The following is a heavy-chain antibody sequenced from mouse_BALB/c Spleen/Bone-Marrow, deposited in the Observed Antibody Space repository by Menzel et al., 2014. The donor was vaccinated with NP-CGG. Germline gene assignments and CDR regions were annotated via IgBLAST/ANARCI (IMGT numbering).Heavy chain of an antibody. CDR3: TWGYCPYYYAMDY. Sequence: LKQSGSELVRPGASVKLSCTASGYTFTSYWMHWVKQRPGQGLEWIGNIYPGSGTTNYAEKFKREGTLTVDTSSSTTYMHLSRLTSEDSAVYYCTWGYCPYYYAMDYWGQGTSVTVSS. J-gene: IGHJ4*01. D-gene: IGHD2-3*01. CDR1: GYTFTSYW. V-gene: IGHV1S22*01. CDR2: IYPGSGTT.